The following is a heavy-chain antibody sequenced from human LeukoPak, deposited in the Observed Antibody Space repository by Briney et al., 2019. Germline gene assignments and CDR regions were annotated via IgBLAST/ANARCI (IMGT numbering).Heavy chain of an antibody. CDR3: ARTTEGYCSRTSCYGGDYYYYMDV. D-gene: IGHD2-2*01. CDR1: GYTFTGYY. V-gene: IGHV1-2*02. CDR2: INPNSGGT. Sequence: ASVKVSCKASGYTFTGYYMHWVRQAPGQGLEWMGWINPNSGGTNYAQKFQGRVTMTRDTSISTAYMKLSRLRSDDTAVYYCARTTEGYCSRTSCYGGDYYYYMDVWGKGTTVTVSS. J-gene: IGHJ6*03.